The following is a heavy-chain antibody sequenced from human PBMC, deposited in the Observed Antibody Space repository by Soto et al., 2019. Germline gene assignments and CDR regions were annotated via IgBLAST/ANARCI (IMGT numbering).Heavy chain of an antibody. V-gene: IGHV4-39*01. Sequence: QLQLQESGPGLVKPSETLALTCTVAAGSISSSSYYWGWIRQPPGKGLEWIGSLYYSGSTYYNPSLKSRGDIPVDTSKNQFSLKLSSETAADTAVYYCATASGYYYVYWCQGTLVTVAS. D-gene: IGHD3-22*01. CDR1: AGSISSSSYY. CDR3: ATASGYYYVY. CDR2: LYYSGST. J-gene: IGHJ4*02.